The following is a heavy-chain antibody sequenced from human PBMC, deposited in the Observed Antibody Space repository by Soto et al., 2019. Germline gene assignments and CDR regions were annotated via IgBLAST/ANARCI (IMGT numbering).Heavy chain of an antibody. CDR2: MNPNSGNT. Sequence: QVQLVQSGAEVKKPGASVKVSCKASGYTFTSYDINWVRQATGQGLEWMGWMNPNSGNTGYAQKFQGRVNMTRNTAISTAYMELSSLRSEDTAVYYCARGQWRSLRPGRSIWFAPWGQGTLVTVSS. CDR1: GYTFTSYD. V-gene: IGHV1-8*01. J-gene: IGHJ5*02. D-gene: IGHD3-10*01. CDR3: ARGQWRSLRPGRSIWFAP.